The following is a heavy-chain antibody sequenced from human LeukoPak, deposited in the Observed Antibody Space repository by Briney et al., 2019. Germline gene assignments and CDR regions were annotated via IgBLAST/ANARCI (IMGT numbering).Heavy chain of an antibody. CDR1: GDSISSSNW. V-gene: IGHV4-4*02. J-gene: IGHJ5*02. D-gene: IGHD6-13*01. CDR2: IYHSGST. Sequence: SGTLSLTCAVSGDSISSSNWWTWVRQPPGKGLEWIGEIYHSGSTNYNPSLKSRVTISVDKSQNQFSLKLSSVTAADTAVYYCAKDVLSSSWYYWFDPWGQGTLVTVSS. CDR3: AKDVLSSSWYYWFDP.